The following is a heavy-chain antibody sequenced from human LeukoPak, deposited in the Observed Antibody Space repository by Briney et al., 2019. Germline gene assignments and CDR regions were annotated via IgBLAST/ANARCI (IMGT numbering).Heavy chain of an antibody. Sequence: GASVKVSCKASGYTFTSYAMHWVRQAPGQGLEWMGWITPSGGTNYPQKFQGRVAITRDTSITTAYMDLSRLTSDDTAVYYCARGVDYYYGSGSYRWFDPWGQGTLVTVSS. CDR2: ITPSGGT. J-gene: IGHJ5*02. V-gene: IGHV1-2*02. CDR3: ARGVDYYYGSGSYRWFDP. D-gene: IGHD3-10*01. CDR1: GYTFTSYA.